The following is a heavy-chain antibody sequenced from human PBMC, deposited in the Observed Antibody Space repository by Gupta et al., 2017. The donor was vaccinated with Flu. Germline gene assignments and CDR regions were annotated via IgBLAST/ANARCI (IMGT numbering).Heavy chain of an antibody. J-gene: IGHJ4*01. Sequence: AMHWVRQAPGKGLEWVSGISWNSGSIGYADSVKGRFTISRDNAKNSLYLQMNSLRAEDTALYYCAKDIGAGRYCSSTSCHLLSNGFDYWG. V-gene: IGHV3-9*01. D-gene: IGHD2-2*01. CDR3: AKDIGAGRYCSSTSCHLLSNGFDY. CDR1: A. CDR2: ISWNSGSI.